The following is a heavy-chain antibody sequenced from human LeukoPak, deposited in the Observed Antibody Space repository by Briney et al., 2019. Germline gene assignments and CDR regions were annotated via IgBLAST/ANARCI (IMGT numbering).Heavy chain of an antibody. Sequence: PGGSLRLSCAASGFTFSNYGMHWVRQAPGKGLEWVAVISYDGNNKYYADSVKGRFTISRDNSKNTLYLQMNSLRAEDTAVYYCARGRRRIVGATTFDYFDYWGQGTLVTVSS. D-gene: IGHD1-26*01. CDR1: GFTFSNYG. J-gene: IGHJ4*02. V-gene: IGHV3-30*03. CDR2: ISYDGNNK. CDR3: ARGRRRIVGATTFDYFDY.